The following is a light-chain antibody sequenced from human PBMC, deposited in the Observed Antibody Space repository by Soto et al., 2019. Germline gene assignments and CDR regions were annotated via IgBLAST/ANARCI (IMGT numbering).Light chain of an antibody. J-gene: IGKJ2*01. CDR3: QHYGSSPPYT. V-gene: IGKV3-20*01. Sequence: IVLTQSPDTLCLSPGERATLSCRASRSVSSSYLAWYQHKAGQAPRLLISGASNRATDIPDRFSGSESGTDFTLTISRLEPEDFAVYYCQHYGSSPPYTFGQGTKLEIK. CDR1: RSVSSSY. CDR2: GAS.